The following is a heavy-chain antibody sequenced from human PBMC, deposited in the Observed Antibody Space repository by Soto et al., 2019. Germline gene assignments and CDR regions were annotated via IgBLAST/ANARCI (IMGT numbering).Heavy chain of an antibody. CDR3: ARLEHNFGPHDY. V-gene: IGHV1-18*01. J-gene: IGHJ4*02. Sequence: QVQLAQSGAEVKKPGASVTVSCKASGYTFSSYGISWVRQAPGQGLAWVGWSSVHNGYTKYATELQGRVTTTTDTSTSTAYMELRSLRSDDSAVYYCARLEHNFGPHDYWGQGTLVTVTS. D-gene: IGHD1-1*01. CDR2: SSVHNGYT. CDR1: GYTFSSYG.